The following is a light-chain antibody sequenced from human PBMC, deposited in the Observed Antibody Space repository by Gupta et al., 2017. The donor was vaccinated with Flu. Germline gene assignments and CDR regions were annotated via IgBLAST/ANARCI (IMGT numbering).Light chain of an antibody. CDR1: QSISSY. CDR2: AAS. Sequence: QSPSSLSASVGDRVTITCRASQSISSYLNWYQQKPGKAPKLLIYAASSLQSGVPSRFSGSGSGTDFTLTISSLQPEDFATYYCQQSYSTPQFGQGTKVEIK. V-gene: IGKV1-39*01. CDR3: QQSYSTPQ. J-gene: IGKJ1*01.